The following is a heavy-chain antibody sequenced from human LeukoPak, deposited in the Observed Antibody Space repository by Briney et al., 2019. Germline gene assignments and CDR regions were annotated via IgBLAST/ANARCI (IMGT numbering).Heavy chain of an antibody. J-gene: IGHJ4*02. Sequence: SETLSLTCAVYGGSFSGYCWSWIRQPPGKGLEWIGEINHSGSTNYNPSLKSRVTISVDTSKNQFSLKLSSVTAADTAVYYCARWRSYSSGYYYVGHFDYWGQGTLVTVSS. CDR3: ARWRSYSSGYYYVGHFDY. D-gene: IGHD3-22*01. CDR1: GGSFSGYC. CDR2: INHSGST. V-gene: IGHV4-34*01.